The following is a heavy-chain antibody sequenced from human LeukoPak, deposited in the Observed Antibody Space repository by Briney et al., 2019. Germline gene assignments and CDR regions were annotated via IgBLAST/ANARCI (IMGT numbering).Heavy chain of an antibody. J-gene: IGHJ4*02. CDR2: VYNSGST. CDR1: GGSISSSY. D-gene: IGHD3-22*01. V-gene: IGHV4-59*12. Sequence: SETLSLTCTVSGGSISSSYWSWIRQPPGKGLEWIGYVYNSGSTNYNPSLKSRVTISLDTAKNQFSLKLSSVTAADTAVYYCARGPSYYYDSSGYFLDYWGQGTLVTVSS. CDR3: ARGPSYYYDSSGYFLDY.